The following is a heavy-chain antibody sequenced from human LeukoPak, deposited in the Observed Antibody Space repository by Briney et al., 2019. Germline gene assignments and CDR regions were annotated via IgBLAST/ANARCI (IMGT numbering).Heavy chain of an antibody. V-gene: IGHV6-1*01. CDR1: GDSVSSNSAA. J-gene: IGHJ3*02. CDR2: TYYRSKWNY. CDR3: VRFYYDTRGHGAFDI. D-gene: IGHD3-22*01. Sequence: SQTLSLTCAISGDSVSSNSAAWNWIRQSPSRGLEWLGRTYYRSKWNYDYAVSVKSRMTSNPDTSKNQSSLQLNSVTPEDTAVYYGVRFYYDTRGHGAFDIWGQGTMVTVSS.